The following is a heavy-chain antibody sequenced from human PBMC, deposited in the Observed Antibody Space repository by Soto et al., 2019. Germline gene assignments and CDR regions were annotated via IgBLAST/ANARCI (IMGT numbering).Heavy chain of an antibody. CDR1: GGSISSSSYY. J-gene: IGHJ2*01. CDR3: ARRATYYYDSSGYLYWYFDL. CDR2: IYYSGST. Sequence: SETLSLTCTVSGGSISSSSYYWGWIRQPPGKGLEWIGSIYYSGSTYYNPSLKSRVTISVDTSKNQFSLKLSSVTAADTAVYYCARRATYYYDSSGYLYWYFDLWGRGTLVTVS. V-gene: IGHV4-39*01. D-gene: IGHD3-22*01.